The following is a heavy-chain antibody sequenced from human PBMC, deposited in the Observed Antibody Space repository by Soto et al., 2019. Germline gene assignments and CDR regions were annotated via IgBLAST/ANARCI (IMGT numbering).Heavy chain of an antibody. CDR2: LSGDNGEI. Sequence: QVQLVQSGDELKKPGASVKVSCKASDYTFNSYGISWVRKAPAQVLEWRGWLSGDNGEIKYAKNFKGRVTMTTDISTSTVYIDLRSLSCDVTAVYFSAGSSGFGFDLWGPETLVTIS. D-gene: IGHD3-22*01. CDR3: AGSSGFGFDL. V-gene: IGHV1-18*01. CDR1: DYTFNSYG. J-gene: IGHJ4*02.